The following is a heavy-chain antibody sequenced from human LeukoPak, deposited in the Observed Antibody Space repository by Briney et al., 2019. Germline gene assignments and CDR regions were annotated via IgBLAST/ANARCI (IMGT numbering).Heavy chain of an antibody. J-gene: IGHJ6*03. CDR2: INHIVST. CDR1: AGSVSGYY. CDR3: ARGRRGYSYGHYYYYYMDV. Sequence: SQSLSLTCAVDAGSVSGYYWSSIRQPPRKGLEWSGEINHIVSTNNNPSLKSGATTSVNTPKNQYSLKLSSVTAADTAVYCCARGRRGYSYGHYYYYYMDVWGKGTTVSVSS. D-gene: IGHD5-18*01. V-gene: IGHV4-34*04.